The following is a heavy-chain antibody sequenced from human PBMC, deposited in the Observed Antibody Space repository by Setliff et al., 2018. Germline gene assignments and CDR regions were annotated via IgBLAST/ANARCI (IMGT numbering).Heavy chain of an antibody. V-gene: IGHV4-39*07. CDR3: ARILGYCSGGSCYVPY. J-gene: IGHJ4*02. D-gene: IGHD2-15*01. Sequence: SETLSLTCTVSGGSISSSGYYWGWIRQPPGKGLEWIGSIYYRGSTYYNPSLKSRVTISVDTSKNQFSLKLSSVTAADTAMYYCARILGYCSGGSCYVPYWGQGTLVTVSS. CDR1: GGSISSSGYY. CDR2: IYYRGST.